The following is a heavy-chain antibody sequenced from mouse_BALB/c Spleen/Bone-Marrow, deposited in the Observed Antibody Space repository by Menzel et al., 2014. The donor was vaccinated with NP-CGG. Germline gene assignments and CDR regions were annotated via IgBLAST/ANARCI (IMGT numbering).Heavy chain of an antibody. CDR2: IDPANGNT. Sequence: EVKLVESGAELVKPGASVKLSCTASGSNIKDTYMHWVKQRPEQGLEWIGRIDPANGNTKYDPKFQDKATITADTSSNTAYLQLSSLTSEDTAVYYCANYYYGYYFDYWGQGTTLTVSS. V-gene: IGHV14-3*02. J-gene: IGHJ2*01. CDR3: ANYYYGYYFDY. D-gene: IGHD1-1*01. CDR1: GSNIKDTY.